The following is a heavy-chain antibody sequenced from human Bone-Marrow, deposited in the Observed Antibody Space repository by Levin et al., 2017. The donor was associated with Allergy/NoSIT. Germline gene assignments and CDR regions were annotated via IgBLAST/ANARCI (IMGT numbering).Heavy chain of an antibody. CDR1: GFIFSNYA. J-gene: IGHJ4*02. V-gene: IGHV3-23*01. Sequence: PGGSLRLSCAASGFIFSNYAMNWVRQAPGKGLEWVSQISGSGGNTHYADSVKGRFTFSRDNSKNTLYLQMNSPRAEDTAVYYCAGYDTSAYHSPFDYWGQGTLVTVSS. D-gene: IGHD3-22*01. CDR3: AGYDTSAYHSPFDY. CDR2: ISGSGGNT.